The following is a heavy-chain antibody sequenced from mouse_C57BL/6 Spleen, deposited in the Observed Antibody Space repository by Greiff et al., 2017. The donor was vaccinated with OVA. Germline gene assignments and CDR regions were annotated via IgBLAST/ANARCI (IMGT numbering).Heavy chain of an antibody. CDR2: IYPGDGDT. CDR1: GYAFSSSW. CDR3: ARDHYYGSSYAMDY. J-gene: IGHJ4*01. V-gene: IGHV1-82*01. Sequence: QVQLQQSGPELVKPGASVKISCKASGYAFSSSWMNWVQQRPGKGLEWIGRIYPGDGDTNYNGKFTGKATLTADKSSSTAYMKLSSLTSEDSAVYFCARDHYYGSSYAMDYWGQGTSVTVSS. D-gene: IGHD1-1*01.